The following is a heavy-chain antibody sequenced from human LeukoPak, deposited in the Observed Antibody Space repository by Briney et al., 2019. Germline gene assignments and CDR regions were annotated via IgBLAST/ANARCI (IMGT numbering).Heavy chain of an antibody. CDR3: ARHRSSWLIDY. V-gene: IGHV4-59*01. J-gene: IGHJ4*02. CDR2: IYYSGST. D-gene: IGHD6-6*01. Sequence: SETLSLTCTVSGGSISSYYWSWIRQPPGKGLEWIGYIYYSGSTNYNPSLKSRVTISVDTSKNQFSLKLSSVTAADTAVYYCARHRSSWLIDYWGQGTLVTVSS. CDR1: GGSISSYY.